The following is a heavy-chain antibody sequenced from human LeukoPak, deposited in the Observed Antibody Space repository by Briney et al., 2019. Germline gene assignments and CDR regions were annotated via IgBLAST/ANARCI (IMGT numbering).Heavy chain of an antibody. J-gene: IGHJ5*02. D-gene: IGHD6-19*01. CDR2: TYDGTST. V-gene: IGHV4-59*08. CDR3: AIRGSGCYEVWFDD. Sequence: PSETLSLTCTLSGGSISSYFLTWIRPAPGRGPEWIVYTYDGTSTNYTPSIRSPVSLSVDTSKNNFSLNSTSVAAADPAVYSCAIRGSGCYEVWFDDWGQGTLVTVSS. CDR1: GGSISSYF.